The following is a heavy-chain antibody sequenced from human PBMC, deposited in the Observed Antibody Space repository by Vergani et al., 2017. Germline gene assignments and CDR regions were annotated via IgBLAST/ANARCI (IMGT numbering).Heavy chain of an antibody. V-gene: IGHV3-20*04. CDR3: ARERNAYYDFWSGYYTQYYFDY. J-gene: IGHJ4*02. CDR1: GFTFDDYG. Sequence: EVQLVESGGGVVRPGGSLSLFCAASGFTFDDYGMSWVRQAPGKGLEWVSGINWNGGSTGYADSVKGRFTISRDNAKNSLYLQMNSLRAEDTALYYCARERNAYYDFWSGYYTQYYFDYWGQGTLVTVSS. CDR2: INWNGGST. D-gene: IGHD3-3*01.